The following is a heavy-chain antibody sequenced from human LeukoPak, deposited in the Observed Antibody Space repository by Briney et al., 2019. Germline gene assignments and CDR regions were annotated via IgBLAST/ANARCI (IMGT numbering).Heavy chain of an antibody. D-gene: IGHD3-3*01. Sequence: SETLSLTCTVSGGSISSYYWSWIRQPAGKGLEWIGRIYTSGSTNYNPSLKSRVTISVDTSKNQFSLKLSSVTAADTAVYYCARAEGDFWSGYSNYYYMDVWGKGTTVTVSS. V-gene: IGHV4-4*07. J-gene: IGHJ6*03. CDR1: GGSISSYY. CDR2: IYTSGST. CDR3: ARAEGDFWSGYSNYYYMDV.